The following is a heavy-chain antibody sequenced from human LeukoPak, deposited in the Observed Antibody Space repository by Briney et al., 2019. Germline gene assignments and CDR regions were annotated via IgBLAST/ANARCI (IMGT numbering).Heavy chain of an antibody. CDR2: INQVGNEK. CDR1: GFIFSSYS. D-gene: IGHD1-14*01. Sequence: GGSLRLSCAASGFIFSSYSMSWVRQAPGKGLEWVANINQVGNEKYYVDSVKGRFTISRDNAENSLYLQMNSPRAEDTAVYYCAKDWRYNPNWGQGTLVTVSS. J-gene: IGHJ4*02. V-gene: IGHV3-7*03. CDR3: AKDWRYNPN.